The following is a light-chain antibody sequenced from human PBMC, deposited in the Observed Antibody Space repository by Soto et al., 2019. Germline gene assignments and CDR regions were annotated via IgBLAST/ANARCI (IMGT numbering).Light chain of an antibody. CDR1: QSVDSW. V-gene: IGKV1-5*03. CDR3: QHYNDYSRM. Sequence: DIQMTQSPSTLSASIGDRVTITCRTSQSVDSWLAWYQQKPGKAPKLLIYKASSLQTGVPSRFSGSGSGTEFTLTISSLQPDDFATYYCQHYNDYSRMFGXGX. J-gene: IGKJ1*01. CDR2: KAS.